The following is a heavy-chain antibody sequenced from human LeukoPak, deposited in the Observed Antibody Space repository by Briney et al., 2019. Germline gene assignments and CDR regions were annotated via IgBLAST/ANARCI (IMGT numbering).Heavy chain of an antibody. CDR3: ARGSVLRFFDWLLPRAIFDY. Sequence: ASVKVSCKASGYTFTSYDINWVRQATGQGLEWMGWMNPNSGNTGYAQKFQGRVTMTRKTSISTAYLELSSLRSEDTAVYYCARGSVLRFFDWLLPRAIFDYWGQGTLVTVSS. CDR2: MNPNSGNT. J-gene: IGHJ4*02. CDR1: GYTFTSYD. V-gene: IGHV1-8*01. D-gene: IGHD3-9*01.